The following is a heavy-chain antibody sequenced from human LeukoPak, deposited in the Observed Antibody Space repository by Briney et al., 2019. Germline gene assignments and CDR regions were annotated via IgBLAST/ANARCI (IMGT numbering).Heavy chain of an antibody. CDR2: ISYDGSNK. J-gene: IGHJ6*04. V-gene: IGHV3-30*18. CDR1: GLTFSSYG. D-gene: IGHD3-9*01. Sequence: GGSLRLSCAASGLTFSSYGMHWVRQAPGKGLDWVAVISYDGSNKYYADSVKGRFTISRDNSKNTLYLQMNSLRAVDTAVYYCAKDPERYFDWLSDTRDYGMDVWAKGPRSPSPQ. CDR3: AKDPERYFDWLSDTRDYGMDV.